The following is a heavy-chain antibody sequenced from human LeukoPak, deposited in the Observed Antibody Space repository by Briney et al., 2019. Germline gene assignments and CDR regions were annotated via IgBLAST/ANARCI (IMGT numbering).Heavy chain of an antibody. D-gene: IGHD4-17*01. CDR3: ARDLAYGDYSDGANDYYYYGMDV. V-gene: IGHV1-69*04. CDR2: IIPIFGIA. J-gene: IGHJ6*02. Sequence: SVRVSCKASGGTFSSYAISWVRQAPGQGLEWMGRIIPIFGIANYAQKFQGRVTITADKSTSTAYMELSSLRSEDTAVYYCARDLAYGDYSDGANDYYYYGMDVWGQGTTVTVSS. CDR1: GGTFSSYA.